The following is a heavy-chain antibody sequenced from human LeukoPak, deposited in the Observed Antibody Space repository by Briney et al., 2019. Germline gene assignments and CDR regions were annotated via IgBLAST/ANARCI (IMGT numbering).Heavy chain of an antibody. J-gene: IGHJ6*02. V-gene: IGHV3-11*01. D-gene: IGHD3-9*01. CDR3: ARGPLRYFDWLPTHDYYYGMDV. Sequence: GGSLRLSCAASGFTFSDYYMSWIRQAPGKGLEWVSYISSSGSAIYYADFVKGRFIISRDNAKNSLHLQMNSLRAEDTAVYYCARGPLRYFDWLPTHDYYYGMDVWGQGTTVTVSS. CDR1: GFTFSDYY. CDR2: ISSSGSAI.